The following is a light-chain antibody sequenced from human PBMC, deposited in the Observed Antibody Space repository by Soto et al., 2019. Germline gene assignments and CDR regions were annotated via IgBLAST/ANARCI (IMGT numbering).Light chain of an antibody. V-gene: IGLV6-57*04. CDR1: SGHIDSNY. Sequence: NFMLTQPHSVSESPGQTVTLSCTRSSGHIDSNYVQWFQQRPGSAPTTVISEDDQRPSGVPDRFSGSIDRSSNSASLSISGLTTEDEADYYCQSYDDNNPVVFGGGTQVTVL. J-gene: IGLJ2*01. CDR3: QSYDDNNPVV. CDR2: EDD.